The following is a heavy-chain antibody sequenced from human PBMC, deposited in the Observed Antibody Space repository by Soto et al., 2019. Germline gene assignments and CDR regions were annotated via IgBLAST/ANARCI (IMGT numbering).Heavy chain of an antibody. J-gene: IGHJ4*02. D-gene: IGHD3-22*01. V-gene: IGHV4-30-4*01. Sequence: QVQLQESGPGLVKPSETLSLTCTVSGGSISGGDYYGTWIRQSPGKGLEWIGNIYYTGTTYYNPSLKSRVTISVDTSNNQFSLSLNSVTATDTAVYYCARGMGMIRRHDSWGQGTLVIVST. CDR1: GGSISGGDYY. CDR3: ARGMGMIRRHDS. CDR2: IYYTGTT.